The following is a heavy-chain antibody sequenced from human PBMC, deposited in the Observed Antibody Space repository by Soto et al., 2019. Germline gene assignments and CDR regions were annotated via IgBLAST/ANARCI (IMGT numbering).Heavy chain of an antibody. Sequence: SGPTLVNPTETLMLTCSVSDFSLNNARMGVSWIRQSPGKALEWLAHVFSSDEKSYSTSLRSRLTVSKDSSRGQVVLTVTNMDPADTATYFCARSSDSSLQYIYYFDYWGPGIPVTVSS. CDR3: ARSSDSSLQYIYYFDY. V-gene: IGHV2-26*01. D-gene: IGHD6-19*01. CDR2: VFSSDEK. CDR1: DFSLNNARMG. J-gene: IGHJ4*02.